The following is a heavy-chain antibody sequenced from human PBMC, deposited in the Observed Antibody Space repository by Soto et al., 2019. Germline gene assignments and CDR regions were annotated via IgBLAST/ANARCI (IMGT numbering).Heavy chain of an antibody. V-gene: IGHV1-18*01. J-gene: IGHJ5*02. CDR3: ARRVVPAAMPWDGWFDP. Sequence: GASVKVSCKASGYTFTSYGISWVRQAPGQGLEWMGWISAYNGNTNYAQKLQGRVTMTTDTSTSTAYMELRSLRSDDTAVYYCARRVVPAAMPWDGWFDPWGQGTLGTVSS. D-gene: IGHD2-2*01. CDR1: GYTFTSYG. CDR2: ISAYNGNT.